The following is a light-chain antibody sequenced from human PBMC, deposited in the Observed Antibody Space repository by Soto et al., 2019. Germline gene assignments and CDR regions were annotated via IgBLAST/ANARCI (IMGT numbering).Light chain of an antibody. V-gene: IGKV3-15*01. J-gene: IGKJ1*01. CDR3: KQYKNWPPWT. Sequence: MTQSPSSLSASVRDRVTITCRASQSISSYLNWYQQKPGQAPRLLIYDASNRATGIPARFSGSGSGTEFTLTISSLQSEDFGVYYCKQYKNWPPWTFGQGTMV. CDR2: DAS. CDR1: QSISSY.